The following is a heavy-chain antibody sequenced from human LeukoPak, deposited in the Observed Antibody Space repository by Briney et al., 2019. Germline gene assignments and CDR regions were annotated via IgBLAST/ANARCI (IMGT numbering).Heavy chain of an antibody. Sequence: SQTLSLTCAISGDSVSSNSAAWNWIRQSPTRGLEWLGRTYYRSKWYNDYAVSVKSRITINPDTSKNQFSLQLNSVTPEDTAVYYCAREGRYCSSTSCYSDYYYYMDVWGKGTTVTVSS. CDR3: AREGRYCSSTSCYSDYYYYMDV. CDR2: TYYRSKWYN. V-gene: IGHV6-1*01. J-gene: IGHJ6*03. CDR1: GDSVSSNSAA. D-gene: IGHD2-2*01.